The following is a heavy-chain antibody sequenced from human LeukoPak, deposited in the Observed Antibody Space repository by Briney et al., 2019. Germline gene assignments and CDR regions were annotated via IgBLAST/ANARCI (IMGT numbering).Heavy chain of an antibody. J-gene: IGHJ4*02. CDR1: GFTFSSYA. V-gene: IGHV3-23*01. D-gene: IGHD2-2*01. Sequence: PGGSLGLSCAASGFTFSSYAMSWVRQAPGKGLEWVSAISGSGGSTYYADSVKGRFTISRDNSKNTLYLQMNSLRAEDTAVYYCAKDPRRVVVPAAPNYWGQGTLVTVSS. CDR2: ISGSGGST. CDR3: AKDPRRVVVPAAPNY.